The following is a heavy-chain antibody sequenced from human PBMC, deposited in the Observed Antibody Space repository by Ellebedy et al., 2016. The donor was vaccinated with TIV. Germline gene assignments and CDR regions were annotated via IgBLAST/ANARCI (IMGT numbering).Heavy chain of an antibody. J-gene: IGHJ4*02. Sequence: MPSETLSLTCTVSSGSISSSGDYWGWSRQPQGKGLEWIGSLYYSVSTDYNPSHKSRVTISGDTSTNQFSLKLTSVTAADTAIYFCARQIPAPKDSWGQGTLVIVSS. CDR3: ARQIPAPKDS. CDR2: LYYSVST. D-gene: IGHD1-14*01. V-gene: IGHV4-39*01. CDR1: SGSISSSGDY.